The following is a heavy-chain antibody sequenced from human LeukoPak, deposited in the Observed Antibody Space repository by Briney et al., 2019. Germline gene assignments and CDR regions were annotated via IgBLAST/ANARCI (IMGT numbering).Heavy chain of an antibody. CDR1: GYSISSGYF. CDR2: IYHSGST. CDR3: ARDGQMATIRSFDY. V-gene: IGHV4-38-2*02. J-gene: IGHJ4*02. D-gene: IGHD5-24*01. Sequence: SETLSLTCTVSGYSISSGYFWGWIRQPPGKGLECIGTIYHSGSTYYNPSLKSRVTISVDTSKNQFSLKLSSVTAADTAVYYCARDGQMATIRSFDYWGQGTLVTVSS.